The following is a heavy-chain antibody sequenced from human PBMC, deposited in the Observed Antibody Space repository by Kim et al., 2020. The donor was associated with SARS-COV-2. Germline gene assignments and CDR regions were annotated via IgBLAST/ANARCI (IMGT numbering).Heavy chain of an antibody. D-gene: IGHD3-22*01. Sequence: SETLSLTCTVSGGSISSYYWSWIRQPPGKGLEWIGYIYYSGSTNYNPSLKSRVTISVDTSKNQFSLKLSSVTAADTAVYYCAREYRIRNYYDSSGKPSNWFDPWGQGTLVTVSS. CDR1: GGSISSYY. CDR2: IYYSGST. J-gene: IGHJ5*02. CDR3: AREYRIRNYYDSSGKPSNWFDP. V-gene: IGHV4-59*12.